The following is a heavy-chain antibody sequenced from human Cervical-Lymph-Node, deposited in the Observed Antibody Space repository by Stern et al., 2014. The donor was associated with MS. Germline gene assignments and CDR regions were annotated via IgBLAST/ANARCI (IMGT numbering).Heavy chain of an antibody. J-gene: IGHJ4*02. V-gene: IGHV1-2*06. CDR1: GYTFTDSF. CDR2: ISPKAGGT. CDR3: AREGRFFDWLSH. D-gene: IGHD3-9*01. Sequence: VQLLESGAGVKKPGASVRVSCQPSGYTFTDSFIHWVRQAPGQGLEWVGRISPKAGGTNYPQRFQGRITMTRDTSISTAYMELKRLRSDDTAVYYCAREGRFFDWLSHWGQGAQVTVSS.